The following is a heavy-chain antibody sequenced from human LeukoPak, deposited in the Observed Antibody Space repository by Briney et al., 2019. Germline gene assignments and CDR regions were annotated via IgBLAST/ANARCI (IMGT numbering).Heavy chain of an antibody. V-gene: IGHV4-39*07. CDR2: IYYSGST. CDR1: GGSISSSSYY. CDR3: ARAVVVAPAAIWDY. Sequence: SETLSLTCTVSGGSISSSSYYWGWIRQPPGKGLEWIGSIYYSGSTYYNPSLKSRVAISVDTSKNQFSLKLSSVTAADTAVYYCARAVVVAPAAIWDYWGQGTLVTVSS. D-gene: IGHD2-2*02. J-gene: IGHJ4*02.